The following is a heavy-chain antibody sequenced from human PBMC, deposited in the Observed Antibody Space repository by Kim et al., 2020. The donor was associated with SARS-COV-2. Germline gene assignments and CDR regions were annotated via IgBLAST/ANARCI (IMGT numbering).Heavy chain of an antibody. D-gene: IGHD2-2*01. CDR1: GGSFSGYY. J-gene: IGHJ3*01. CDR2: INHSGST. Sequence: SETLSLTCAVYGGSFSGYYWSWIRQPPGKGLEWIGEINHSGSTNYNPSLKSRVTISVDTSKNQFSLKLSSVTAADTAVYYCARALYRDILVVPAMGNDA. V-gene: IGHV4-34*01. CDR3: ARALYRDILVVPAMGNDA.